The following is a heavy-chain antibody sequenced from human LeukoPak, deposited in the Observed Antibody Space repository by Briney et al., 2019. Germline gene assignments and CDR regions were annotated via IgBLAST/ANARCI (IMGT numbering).Heavy chain of an antibody. CDR3: AKARYSSGGNYFDY. CDR2: ISGSGT. V-gene: IGHV3-23*01. CDR1: GFSFSNYA. J-gene: IGHJ4*02. Sequence: HSGGSLRLSCAASGFSFSNYAMSWVRQAPGKGLEWVSSISGSGTEYADSVKGRCTISRQNSKNTLYLQMNSLRAEDTAIYYCAKARYSSGGNYFDYWGQGTPVTVSS. D-gene: IGHD6-19*01.